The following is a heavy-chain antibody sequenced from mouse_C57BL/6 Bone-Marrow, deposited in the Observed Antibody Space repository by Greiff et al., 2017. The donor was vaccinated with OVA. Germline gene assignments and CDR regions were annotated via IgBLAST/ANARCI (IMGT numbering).Heavy chain of an antibody. Sequence: QVQLKQSGAELVKPGASVKLSCKASGYTFTSYWMHWVKQRPGQGLEWIGMIHPNSGSTNYNEKFKSKATLTVDKSSSTAYMQLSSLTSEDSAVYYCARRLLRWAMDYWGQGTSVTVSS. D-gene: IGHD2-3*01. CDR3: ARRLLRWAMDY. CDR2: IHPNSGST. CDR1: GYTFTSYW. V-gene: IGHV1-64*01. J-gene: IGHJ4*01.